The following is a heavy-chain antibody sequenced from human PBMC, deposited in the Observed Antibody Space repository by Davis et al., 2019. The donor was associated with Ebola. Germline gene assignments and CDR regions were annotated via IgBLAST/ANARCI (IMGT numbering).Heavy chain of an antibody. V-gene: IGHV1-58*01. Sequence: SVKVSCKASGFTFTSSAVQWVRQARGQRLEWIGWIVVGSGNTNYAQKFQERVTITRDMSTSTAYMELSSLRSEDTAVYYCARDLGMIAAAGTFDYWGQGTLVTVSS. CDR2: IVVGSGNT. J-gene: IGHJ4*02. D-gene: IGHD6-13*01. CDR3: ARDLGMIAAAGTFDY. CDR1: GFTFTSSA.